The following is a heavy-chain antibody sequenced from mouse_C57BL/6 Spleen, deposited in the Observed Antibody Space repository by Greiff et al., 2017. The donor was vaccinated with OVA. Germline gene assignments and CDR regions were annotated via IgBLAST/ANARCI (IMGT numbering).Heavy chain of an antibody. CDR2: IDPETGGT. CDR3: TFITTVVGFDY. V-gene: IGHV1-15*01. CDR1: GYTFTDYE. D-gene: IGHD1-1*01. J-gene: IGHJ2*01. Sequence: VQLQQSGAELVRPGASVTLSCTASGYTFTDYEMHWVKQTPVHGLEWIGAIDPETGGTAYNQKFKGKAILTADKSSSTAYMELRSLTSEDSAVYYCTFITTVVGFDYWGQGTTLTVSS.